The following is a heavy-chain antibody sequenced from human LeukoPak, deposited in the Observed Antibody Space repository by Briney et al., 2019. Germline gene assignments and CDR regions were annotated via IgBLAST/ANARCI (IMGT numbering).Heavy chain of an antibody. CDR3: ARGRRNGTFRNYVYMDV. V-gene: IGHV4-34*01. D-gene: IGHD1-1*01. J-gene: IGHJ6*03. CDR1: GGSFSGYY. CDR2: INHSGST. Sequence: SETLSLTCAVYGGSFSGYYWSWIRQPPGKGLEWIGEINHSGSTNYNPSLKSRVTISVDTSKNQFSLKLSSVTAADTTVYYCARGRRNGTFRNYVYMDVGGKGTTVTVSS.